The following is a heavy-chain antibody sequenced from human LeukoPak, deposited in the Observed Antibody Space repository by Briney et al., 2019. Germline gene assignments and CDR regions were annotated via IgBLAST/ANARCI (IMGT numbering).Heavy chain of an antibody. V-gene: IGHV1-18*01. CDR2: ISAYNGNA. CDR1: GYTFTNYG. D-gene: IGHD6-6*01. Sequence: ASVKVSCKASGYTFTNYGISWVRQAPGQGLEWMGWISAYNGNAYYAQNLQGRVAVTTDTSTSTAYMELRSLRSDDTAVYYCARDLEYSSSSSFRDWFDPWGQGTLVTVPS. CDR3: ARDLEYSSSSSFRDWFDP. J-gene: IGHJ5*02.